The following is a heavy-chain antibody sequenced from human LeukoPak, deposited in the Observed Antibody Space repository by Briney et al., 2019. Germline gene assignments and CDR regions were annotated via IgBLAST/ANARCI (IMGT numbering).Heavy chain of an antibody. J-gene: IGHJ4*02. D-gene: IGHD2-21*02. Sequence: SETLSLTCTVSGGSISSSYWSWIRQPPGKGLEWIGYISYIGSTYYNPSLKSRLTISVDTSKNHFSLKLSSVTAADTAVYYCARTEGRDCGGDCYSPIDDYWGQGTLVTVSS. CDR1: GGSISSSY. CDR2: ISYIGST. V-gene: IGHV4-59*08. CDR3: ARTEGRDCGGDCYSPIDDY.